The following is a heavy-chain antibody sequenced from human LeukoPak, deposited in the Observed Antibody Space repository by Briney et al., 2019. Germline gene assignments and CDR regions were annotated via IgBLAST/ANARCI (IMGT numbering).Heavy chain of an antibody. CDR1: GGSISSSSYY. V-gene: IGHV4-39*01. D-gene: IGHD2-2*01. CDR3: ARHDLTNIVVVPAAVNWFDP. J-gene: IGHJ5*02. Sequence: KPSETLSLTCTVSGGSISSSSYYWGWIRQPPGKGLEWIGSIYYSGSTYYNPSLKSRATISVDTSKNQFSLKLSSVTAADTAVYYCARHDLTNIVVVPAAVNWFDPWGQGTLVTVSS. CDR2: IYYSGST.